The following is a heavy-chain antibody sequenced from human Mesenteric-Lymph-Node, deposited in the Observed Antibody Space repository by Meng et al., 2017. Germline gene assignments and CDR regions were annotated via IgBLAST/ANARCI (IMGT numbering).Heavy chain of an antibody. J-gene: IGHJ5*02. V-gene: IGHV4-4*02. Sequence: QVQLQESGPGLVKPSGTLSLTCAVSGGSISSRNLWSWVRQPPGKGLEWVGEIDHSGSTNYNPSLKSRVTISVDKSKNQFSLRLSSLTAADTAVYYCARDRRIQLAPWFNPWGQGTLVTVSS. CDR2: IDHSGST. CDR3: ARDRRIQLAPWFNP. CDR1: GGSISSRNL. D-gene: IGHD5-18*01.